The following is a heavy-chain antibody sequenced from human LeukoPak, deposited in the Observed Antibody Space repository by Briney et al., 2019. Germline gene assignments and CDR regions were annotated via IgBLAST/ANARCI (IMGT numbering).Heavy chain of an antibody. CDR1: GFTFSSYA. Sequence: GGSLRLSCAASGFTFSSYAMSWVRQAPGKGLEWVSAISGSGGSTYYADSVKGRFTISRDNSKNTLYLQMNSLRAEDTAVYYRAKGPRAGSGYEYCFDYWGQGTLVTVSS. J-gene: IGHJ4*02. D-gene: IGHD3-22*01. CDR3: AKGPRAGSGYEYCFDY. V-gene: IGHV3-23*01. CDR2: ISGSGGST.